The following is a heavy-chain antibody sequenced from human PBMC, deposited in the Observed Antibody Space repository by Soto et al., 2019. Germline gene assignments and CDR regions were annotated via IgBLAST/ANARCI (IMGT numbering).Heavy chain of an antibody. CDR3: AKDRDDIGMVEAFDI. D-gene: IGHD2-15*01. CDR1: GFTFSSYA. J-gene: IGHJ3*02. Sequence: EMQLLESGGDLVQPGGSLRLSCAASGFTFSSYAMTWVRQAPGKGLEYVSAISGSGVTTYYTDSMRGRFTISRDISKNKLYLQMTSLRAEDTSVYYCAKDRDDIGMVEAFDIWGQWTMVTVSS. V-gene: IGHV3-23*01. CDR2: ISGSGVTT.